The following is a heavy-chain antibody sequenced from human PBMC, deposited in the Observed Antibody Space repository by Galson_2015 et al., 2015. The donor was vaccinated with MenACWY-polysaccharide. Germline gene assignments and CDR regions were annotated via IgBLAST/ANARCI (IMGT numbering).Heavy chain of an antibody. D-gene: IGHD6-19*01. CDR3: ARHGSVAVAGREQGFGY. J-gene: IGHJ4*02. CDR1: GGSISSSSYY. CDR2: LYYSGST. V-gene: IGHV4-39*01. Sequence: EPLSLTCTVSGGSISSSSYYWGWIRQPPGKGLEWIGTLYYSGSTYSNPSLKSRVTISVDTSKNQFSLKLSSVTAADTAVYYCARHGSVAVAGREQGFGYWGQGTLVTVSS.